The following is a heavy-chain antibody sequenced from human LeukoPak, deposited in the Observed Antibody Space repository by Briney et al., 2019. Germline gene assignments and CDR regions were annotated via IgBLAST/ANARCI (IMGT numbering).Heavy chain of an antibody. V-gene: IGHV3-7*01. CDR2: IKQDGSEK. CDR1: GFTFSNYW. J-gene: IGHJ3*01. CDR3: ASTATCSF. Sequence: PGGPLRLSCSASGFTFSNYWMTWVRQAPGKGLEWVANIKQDGSEKNYVDPVKGRFTISRDNAQNSLYLQMNSLRAEDTAVYYCASTATCSFWGQGTMVTVSS. D-gene: IGHD2-2*01.